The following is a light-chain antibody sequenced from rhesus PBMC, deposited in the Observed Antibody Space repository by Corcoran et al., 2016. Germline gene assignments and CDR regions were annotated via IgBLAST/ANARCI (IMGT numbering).Light chain of an antibody. CDR2: GTS. CDR3: QQSSNLSRT. CDR1: QSVGSY. Sequence: ETVVTQSPATLSLSPGERATLSCRASQSVGSYLAWYQQKPGQVPRLLIYGTSSTATVIPDRFSGSGSGTDFTLTISSLEPEDVGVYYCQQSSNLSRTFGQGTKVEIK. V-gene: IGKV3-24*04. J-gene: IGKJ1*01.